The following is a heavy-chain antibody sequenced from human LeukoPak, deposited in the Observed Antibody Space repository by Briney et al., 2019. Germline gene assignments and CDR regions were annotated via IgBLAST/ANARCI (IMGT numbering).Heavy chain of an antibody. CDR3: ASSYSGSYYYFDY. D-gene: IGHD1-26*01. Sequence: PSETLSLTCTVSGGSISSYYWSWIRQPPGEGLEWIGYISYSGSTNYNPSLKSRVTISVDTSKNQFSLKLSSVTAADTAVYYCASSYSGSYYYFDYWGQGTLVTVSS. CDR1: GGSISSYY. CDR2: ISYSGST. V-gene: IGHV4-59*08. J-gene: IGHJ4*02.